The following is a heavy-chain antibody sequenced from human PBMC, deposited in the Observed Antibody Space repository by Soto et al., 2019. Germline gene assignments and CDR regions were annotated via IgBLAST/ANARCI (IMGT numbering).Heavy chain of an antibody. V-gene: IGHV3-23*01. CDR2: ISGSGGST. CDR1: GFTFSSYA. Sequence: EVQLLESGGGLVQPGGSLRLSCAASGFTFSSYAMSWVRQAPGKGLEWVSAISGSGGSTYYADSVKGRFTISRDNSENTLYLQMNSLRAEDTAVYYCAKHDSPGIAVAGPPIDYWGPGTLVTVSS. J-gene: IGHJ4*02. D-gene: IGHD6-19*01. CDR3: AKHDSPGIAVAGPPIDY.